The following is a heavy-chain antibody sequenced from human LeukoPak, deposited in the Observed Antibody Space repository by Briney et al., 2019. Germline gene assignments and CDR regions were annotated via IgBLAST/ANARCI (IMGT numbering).Heavy chain of an antibody. CDR1: GGSISGYY. Sequence: SETLSLTCTVSGGSISGYYWSWIRHPPGKGLEWIGHIYSSGSTKYNPSLKSRVTISVDTSKNQFSLKLSSVTAADTAVYYCARNYDSSGYTAFGYWGRGTLLTVSS. V-gene: IGHV4-59*01. CDR2: IYSSGST. D-gene: IGHD3-22*01. J-gene: IGHJ4*02. CDR3: ARNYDSSGYTAFGY.